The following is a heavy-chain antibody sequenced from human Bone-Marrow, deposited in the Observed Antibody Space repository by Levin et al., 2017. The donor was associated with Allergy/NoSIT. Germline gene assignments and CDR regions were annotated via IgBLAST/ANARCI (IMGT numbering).Heavy chain of an antibody. V-gene: IGHV4-59*01. CDR3: ALQYYDVCTGYWGYYHFDY. CDR1: NGSIGSYY. D-gene: IGHD3-3*01. J-gene: IGHJ4*02. CDR2: IYYTGIT. Sequence: SETLSLTCSVSNGSIGSYYWSWIRQPPGKGLEWIGYIYYTGITSYNPSLKSRVTMSVDTSKNQFSLRLSSVTTADTAVYYYALQYYDVCTGYWGYYHFDYWGQGSLVSVSS.